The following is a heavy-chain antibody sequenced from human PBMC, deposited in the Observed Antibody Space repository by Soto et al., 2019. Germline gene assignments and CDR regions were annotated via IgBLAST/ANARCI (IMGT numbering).Heavy chain of an antibody. Sequence: QVQLVQSGAEVKKPGFSVKVSCKAFGGTFSSYAISWVRQAPGQGLEWMGGIIPIFSTANYAQKFQGRVTITADKSTSTAYRELSSLRSKDTAVYYCARNQALGYCSGGSCYTTQYWGPGTLVTVSS. CDR3: ARNQALGYCSGGSCYTTQY. V-gene: IGHV1-69*06. CDR1: GGTFSSYA. D-gene: IGHD2-15*01. CDR2: IIPIFSTA. J-gene: IGHJ4*02.